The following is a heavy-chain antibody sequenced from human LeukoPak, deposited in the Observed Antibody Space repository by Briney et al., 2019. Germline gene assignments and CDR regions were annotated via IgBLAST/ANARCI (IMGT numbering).Heavy chain of an antibody. CDR3: ARTSPLLRYFAAQSEDYFDY. Sequence: GGSLRLSCAASGFTFSSYSMNWVRQAPGKGLEWVSSISSSSSYIYYADSVKGRFTISRDNAKNSLYLQMNSLRAEDTAVYYCARTSPLLRYFAAQSEDYFDYWGQGTLVTVSS. D-gene: IGHD3-9*01. CDR2: ISSSSSYI. CDR1: GFTFSSYS. V-gene: IGHV3-21*01. J-gene: IGHJ4*02.